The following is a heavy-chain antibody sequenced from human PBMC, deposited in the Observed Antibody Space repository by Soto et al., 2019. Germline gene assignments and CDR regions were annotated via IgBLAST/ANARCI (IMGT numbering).Heavy chain of an antibody. Sequence: SETLSLTCAVYGGSFSGYYWSWIRQPPGKGLEWIGEINHSGSTNYNPSLKSRVTISVDTSKNQFSLKLSSVTAADTAVYYCARVVRWLRLAGGTTAFRFDYGMDVWGQGTTVTVSS. D-gene: IGHD5-12*01. CDR3: ARVVRWLRLAGGTTAFRFDYGMDV. J-gene: IGHJ6*02. V-gene: IGHV4-34*01. CDR1: GGSFSGYY. CDR2: INHSGST.